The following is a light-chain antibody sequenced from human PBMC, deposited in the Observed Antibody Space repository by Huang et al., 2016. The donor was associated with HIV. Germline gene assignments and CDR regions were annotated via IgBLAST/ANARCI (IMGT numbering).Light chain of an antibody. J-gene: IGKJ1*01. CDR1: QSLVHSDGNTY. CDR2: KVS. Sequence: DVVMTQSPLSLPVTLGQPASISCRSSQSLVHSDGNTYLNWFHQRPGQSPRRLVYKVSNRDAGVPNRFSGSGSGTDFTLKINRVEAEDVGVYYCIQGTHWPWTFGQGTKVEIK. V-gene: IGKV2-30*02. CDR3: IQGTHWPWT.